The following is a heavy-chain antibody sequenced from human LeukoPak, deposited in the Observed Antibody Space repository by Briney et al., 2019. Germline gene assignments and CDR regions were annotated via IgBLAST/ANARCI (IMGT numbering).Heavy chain of an antibody. CDR2: IYYSGST. Sequence: SETLSLTCTVSGVSISSYYWSWIRQPPGKGLEWIGYIYYSGSTNYNPSLKSRVTISVDTSKNQFSLKLSSVTAADTAVYYCARLDDYGGNSRWGQGTLVTVSS. V-gene: IGHV4-59*08. J-gene: IGHJ4*02. CDR3: ARLDDYGGNSR. CDR1: GVSISSYY. D-gene: IGHD4-23*01.